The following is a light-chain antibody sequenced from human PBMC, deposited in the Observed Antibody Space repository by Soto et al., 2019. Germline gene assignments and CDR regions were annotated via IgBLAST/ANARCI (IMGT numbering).Light chain of an antibody. J-gene: IGLJ3*02. CDR2: EVS. Sequence: QSALTQPASVSGSPGQSITISCTGTSSDVGGYNFVSWYQQHPGKAPRLIIYEVSSRPSGVSYRFSGSKSGNTASLTISGLQAEDEADYYCRSDTLRNTLVLFGGGTKLTVL. V-gene: IGLV2-14*01. CDR3: RSDTLRNTLVL. CDR1: SSDVGGYNF.